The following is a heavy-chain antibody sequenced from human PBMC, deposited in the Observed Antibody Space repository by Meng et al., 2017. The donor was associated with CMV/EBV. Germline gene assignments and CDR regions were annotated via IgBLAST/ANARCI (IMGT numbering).Heavy chain of an antibody. Sequence: GESLKISCAASGFTFSSYEMNWVRQAPGKGLEWVSYISSSGSTIYYADSVKGRFTISRDNAKNSLYLQMNSLRAEDTAVYYCARGAYSSSSSPLFFGYYYGMDVWGQGTTVTVSS. CDR3: ARGAYSSSSSPLFFGYYYGMDV. CDR2: ISSSGSTI. D-gene: IGHD6-6*01. V-gene: IGHV3-48*03. J-gene: IGHJ6*02. CDR1: GFTFSSYE.